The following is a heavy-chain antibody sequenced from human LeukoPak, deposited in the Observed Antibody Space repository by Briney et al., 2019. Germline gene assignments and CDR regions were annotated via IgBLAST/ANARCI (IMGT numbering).Heavy chain of an antibody. CDR2: ISAYNGNT. D-gene: IGHD3-10*01. CDR3: ARVEETYGSGSYHLFFYYYYYGMDV. Sequence: ASVKVSCKASGGTFSSYGISWVRQAPGQGLEWMGWISAYNGNTNYAQKLQGRVTMTTDTSTSTAYMELRSLRSDDTAVYYCARVEETYGSGSYHLFFYYYYYGMDVWGQGTTVTVSS. J-gene: IGHJ6*02. CDR1: GGTFSSYG. V-gene: IGHV1-18*01.